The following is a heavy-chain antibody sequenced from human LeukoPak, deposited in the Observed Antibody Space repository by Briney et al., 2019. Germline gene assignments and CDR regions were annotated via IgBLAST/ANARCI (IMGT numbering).Heavy chain of an antibody. Sequence: GGSLRLSCAASGFTFSSYSMNWVRQAPGKGLEWVGRIKSKTDGGTTDYAAPVKGRFTISRDDSKNTLYLQMNSLKTEDTAVYYCTTDQSYLDAFDIWGQGTMVTVSS. CDR1: GFTFSSYS. D-gene: IGHD1-26*01. CDR2: IKSKTDGGTT. CDR3: TTDQSYLDAFDI. V-gene: IGHV3-15*01. J-gene: IGHJ3*02.